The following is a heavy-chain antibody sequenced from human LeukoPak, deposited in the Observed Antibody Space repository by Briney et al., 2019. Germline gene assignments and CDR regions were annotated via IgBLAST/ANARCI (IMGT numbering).Heavy chain of an antibody. D-gene: IGHD3-10*01. CDR3: AKGLTWFGESPGGFDY. V-gene: IGHV3-23*01. CDR2: ISGSGGRT. Sequence: PGGSLRLSCAASGFTFSSYGMSWVRQAPGKGLEWVSGISGSGGRTDYADSVKGRFTISRDNSKNTLYLHMNSLRADDTAVYYCAKGLTWFGESPGGFDYWGQGTLFTVSS. J-gene: IGHJ4*02. CDR1: GFTFSSYG.